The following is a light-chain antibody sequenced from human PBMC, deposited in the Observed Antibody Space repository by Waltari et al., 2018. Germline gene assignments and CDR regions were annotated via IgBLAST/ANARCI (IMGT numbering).Light chain of an antibody. CDR1: VLAQKY. CDR2: KDT. J-gene: IGLJ3*02. V-gene: IGLV3-27*01. Sequence: SFELTQTSSLSVSPGQTVRITCSGDVLAQKYARWFQQKPGQAPILIISKDTERPSGIPERFSGSSSGTTVTLTISGAQVEDEADYYCYSAADNDLGVFGGGTKLTVL. CDR3: YSAADNDLGV.